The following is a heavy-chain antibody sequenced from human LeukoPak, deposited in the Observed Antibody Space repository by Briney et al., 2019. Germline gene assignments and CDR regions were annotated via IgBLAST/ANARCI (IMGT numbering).Heavy chain of an antibody. CDR2: IYYSGST. CDR1: SGSISGHY. Sequence: SETLSLTCTVSSGSISGHYWSWLRQPPGKGLEWIGYIYYSGSTNYNPSLKSRVTISVDTSKNQFSLKLSSVTAADTAVYYCARLYCSGGRCYSVKGWFDPWGQGTLVTVSS. J-gene: IGHJ5*02. D-gene: IGHD2-15*01. V-gene: IGHV4-59*11. CDR3: ARLYCSGGRCYSVKGWFDP.